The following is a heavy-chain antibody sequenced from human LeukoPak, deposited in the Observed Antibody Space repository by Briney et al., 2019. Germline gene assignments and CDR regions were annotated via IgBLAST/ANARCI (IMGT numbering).Heavy chain of an antibody. J-gene: IGHJ5*02. CDR3: ARLRDYTFDP. CDR1: GSSFTSYW. Sequence: GASLKISCKGSGSSFTSYWIGWVRQLPGKGLEWMGIIYPGDSDTRYSPSFQGQVTISADKSISTAYLQWSSLKASDTAMYYCARLRDYTFDPWGQGTLVTVSS. CDR2: IYPGDSDT. V-gene: IGHV5-51*01. D-gene: IGHD4-11*01.